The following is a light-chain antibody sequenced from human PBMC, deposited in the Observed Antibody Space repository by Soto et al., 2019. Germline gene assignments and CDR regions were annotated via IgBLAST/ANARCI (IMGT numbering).Light chain of an antibody. Sequence: EIVLTQSPGTLSLSPGEGATLSCRASQSISSNFLAWYQQKRGQAPRLLIHGASNRATGIPDRFSGSGSGTDFTLTISGLEPEDFAVYYCQQYGGSPRTFGQGTKVDIK. CDR1: QSISSNF. J-gene: IGKJ1*01. CDR3: QQYGGSPRT. CDR2: GAS. V-gene: IGKV3-20*01.